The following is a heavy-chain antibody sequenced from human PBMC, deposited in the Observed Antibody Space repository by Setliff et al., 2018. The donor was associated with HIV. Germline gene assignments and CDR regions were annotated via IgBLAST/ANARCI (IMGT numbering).Heavy chain of an antibody. CDR3: ARSQPDTIFGVVTFDC. CDR2: VYYRGRT. D-gene: IGHD3-3*01. J-gene: IGHJ4*02. CDR1: GGSMSSSGPGYY. V-gene: IGHV4-39*01. Sequence: TLSLTCTVSGGSMSSSGPGYYWGWVRQTPGGGLEWIGGVYYRGRTYYNPSLKSRVTISVDTSKNQLSLRLTSMAAADTAMYYCARSQPDTIFGVVTFDCWGQGKMVTVSS.